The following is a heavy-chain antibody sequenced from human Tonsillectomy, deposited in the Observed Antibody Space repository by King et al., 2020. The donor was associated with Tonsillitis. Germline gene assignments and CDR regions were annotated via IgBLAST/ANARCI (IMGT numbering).Heavy chain of an antibody. CDR3: AKGSQRKERRDDYTFDY. J-gene: IGHJ4*02. V-gene: IGHV3-43*01. CDR1: GFTFDDYT. Sequence: EVQLVESGGVVVQPGGSLRLSCAASGFTFDDYTMHWVRQAPGKGLEWVSLISWDGGSTYYADSVKGRFTISRDNSKNSLYLQMNSLRTEDTALYYCAKGSQRKERRDDYTFDYWGQGTLVTVSS. D-gene: IGHD5-24*01. CDR2: ISWDGGST.